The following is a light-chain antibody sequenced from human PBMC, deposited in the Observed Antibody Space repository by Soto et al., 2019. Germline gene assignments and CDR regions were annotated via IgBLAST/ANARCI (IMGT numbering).Light chain of an antibody. V-gene: IGKV3-15*01. J-gene: IGKJ2*01. CDR3: QQYYKWSPQT. CDR2: GAS. CDR1: ESVGSN. Sequence: ELVMTQSPATLPVSPAARATLSCMASESVGSNLAWYQQKPGQAPRRLIHGASKRAAGIPARFSGSGSGTEVSLPIISRQSEDVAVFYCQQYYKWSPQTFGQGTKVDIK.